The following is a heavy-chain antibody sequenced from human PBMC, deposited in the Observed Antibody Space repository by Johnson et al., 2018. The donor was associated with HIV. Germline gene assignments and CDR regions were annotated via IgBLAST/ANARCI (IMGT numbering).Heavy chain of an antibody. Sequence: QVQLVESGGGVVQPGKSLRIYCAVSEFTFSNCGMHWVRQAPGKGLEWVAFIRYDGSSKYYADSVKGRFTISRDNSKTTLYLQMNSLRAEDTALYYCARVQGDRGAYDAFAIWGQGTMVTVSS. CDR2: IRYDGSSK. D-gene: IGHD3-10*01. CDR1: EFTFSNCG. V-gene: IGHV3-30*02. J-gene: IGHJ3*02. CDR3: ARVQGDRGAYDAFAI.